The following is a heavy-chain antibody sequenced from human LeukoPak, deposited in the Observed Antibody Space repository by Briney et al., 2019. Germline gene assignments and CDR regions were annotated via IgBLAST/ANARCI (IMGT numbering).Heavy chain of an antibody. J-gene: IGHJ4*02. Sequence: GSLRLSCAASGFTFSSYSMNWVRQAPGKGLVWVSRINSDGTNIRYADSVKGRFTISRDNAKNTLYLRMNSLRAEDTAVYYCARDAYADLDYWGQGTLVTVSS. V-gene: IGHV3-74*01. CDR3: ARDAYADLDY. CDR1: GFTFSSYS. D-gene: IGHD2-2*01. CDR2: INSDGTNI.